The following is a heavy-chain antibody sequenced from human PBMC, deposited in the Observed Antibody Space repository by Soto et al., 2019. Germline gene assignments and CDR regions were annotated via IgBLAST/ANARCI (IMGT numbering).Heavy chain of an antibody. CDR1: GGTFNTFA. J-gene: IGHJ6*02. D-gene: IGHD1-26*01. CDR2: VIPLFNTP. V-gene: IGHV1-69*01. CDR3: GLASKWELLGYFYGMDV. Sequence: QVQLVQSGAEVKKPGSSAKVSCKASGGTFNTFAFTWVRQAPGQGFEWMGGVIPLFNTPDYAQKFQGRVTITADESTSTVYLELSGLSSDDTAVYFCGLASKWELLGYFYGMDVLGQGTTVIVSS.